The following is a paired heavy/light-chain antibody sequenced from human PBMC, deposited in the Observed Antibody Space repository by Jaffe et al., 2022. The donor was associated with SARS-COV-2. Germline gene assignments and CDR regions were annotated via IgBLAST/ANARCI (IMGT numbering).Light chain of an antibody. CDR1: QSIRSY. Sequence: DIQMTQSPSSVSASVGDRVTITCRASQSIRSYLNWYRQKPGKVPQVLIYTASSLRSGVPSRFSGSGSGTDFTLTISSLQPEDLATYYCQQSYSTPITFGQGTRLEIK. J-gene: IGKJ5*01. CDR3: QQSYSTPIT. CDR2: TAS. V-gene: IGKV1-39*01.
Heavy chain of an antibody. CDR2: FYHSGST. D-gene: IGHD3-16*02. J-gene: IGHJ4*02. V-gene: IGHV4-38-2*02. CDR3: ARLYNDGQAGYFEY. Sequence: QVQLQESGPGLVETSETLSLICTVSGYSISSGYFWGWIRQPPEKGLEWIGTFYHSGSTYYNPSLKSRVTISVDTSKNQFSLNLSSVTAADTAVYYCARLYNDGQAGYFEYWGQGTLVTVSS. CDR1: GYSISSGYF.